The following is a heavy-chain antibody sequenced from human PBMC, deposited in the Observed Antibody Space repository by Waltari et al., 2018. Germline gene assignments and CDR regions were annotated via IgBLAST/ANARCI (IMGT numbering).Heavy chain of an antibody. CDR1: GFTFSSHW. D-gene: IGHD4-17*01. V-gene: IGHV3-7*04. CDR3: ARADYGGTADYDY. Sequence: EVQLVESGGGLVQPGGSLRLPFAASGFTFSSHWMTWVRQAPGKGLEWLANIKKDGSESYYGDSVKGRFTISRDNTKNSLYLQMNSLRVEDTAVYYCARADYGGTADYDYWGQGTQVTVSS. CDR2: IKKDGSES. J-gene: IGHJ4*02.